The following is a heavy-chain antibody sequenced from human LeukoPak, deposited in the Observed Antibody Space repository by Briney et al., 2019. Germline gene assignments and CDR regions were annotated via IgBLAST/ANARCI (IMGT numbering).Heavy chain of an antibody. CDR2: INPNSGGT. D-gene: IGHD3-10*01. V-gene: IGHV1-2*02. Sequence: ASVKVSCKASGYTFTGYYMHWVRQAPGQGLEWMGWINPNSGGTNYAQKFQGRVTMTRDTSISTAYMELSRLRSEDTAVYYCARNRRVVRGVIIVENYYYYMDVWGKGTTVTISS. CDR3: ARNRRVVRGVIIVENYYYYMDV. CDR1: GYTFTGYY. J-gene: IGHJ6*03.